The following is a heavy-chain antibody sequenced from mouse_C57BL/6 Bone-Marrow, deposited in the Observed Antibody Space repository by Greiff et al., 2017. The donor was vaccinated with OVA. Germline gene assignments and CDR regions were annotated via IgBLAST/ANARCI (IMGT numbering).Heavy chain of an antibody. CDR2: IYPRSGNT. D-gene: IGHD4-1*01. V-gene: IGHV1-81*01. CDR3: ARKLGPKFAY. CDR1: GYTFTSYG. Sequence: VQRVESGAELARPGASVKLSCKASGYTFTSYGISWVKQRTGQGLEWIGEIYPRSGNTYYNEKFKGKATLTADKSSSTAYMELRSLTSEDSAVYFCARKLGPKFAYWGQGTLVTVSA. J-gene: IGHJ3*01.